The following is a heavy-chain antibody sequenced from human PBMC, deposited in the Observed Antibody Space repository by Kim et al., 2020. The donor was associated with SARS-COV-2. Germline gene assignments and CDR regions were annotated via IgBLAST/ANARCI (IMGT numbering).Heavy chain of an antibody. V-gene: IGHV4-34*01. CDR1: GGSFSGYY. J-gene: IGHJ3*02. Sequence: SETLSLTCAVYGGSFSGYYWSWSRQPPGKGLEWVGEINQSGSTNYNPSLKSRVTISVDTSKNQFSLKLSSVTAADTAVYYCAIRRGTAGAFDIWGQGTMV. D-gene: IGHD1-1*01. CDR2: INQSGST. CDR3: AIRRGTAGAFDI.